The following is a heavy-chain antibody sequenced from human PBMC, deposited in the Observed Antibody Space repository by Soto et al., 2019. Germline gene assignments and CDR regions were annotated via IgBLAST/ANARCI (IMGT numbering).Heavy chain of an antibody. CDR2: IYYSGST. Sequence: QLQLQESGPGLVKPSETLSLTCTVSGGSISSSSYYWGWIRQPPGKGLEWIGSIYYSGSTYYNPSLKSRVTISVDTSKNQFSLKLSSVTAADTAVYYCASDYGDSSSNAEYFQHWGQGTLVTVSS. CDR3: ASDYGDSSSNAEYFQH. CDR1: GGSISSSSYY. V-gene: IGHV4-39*01. D-gene: IGHD4-17*01. J-gene: IGHJ1*01.